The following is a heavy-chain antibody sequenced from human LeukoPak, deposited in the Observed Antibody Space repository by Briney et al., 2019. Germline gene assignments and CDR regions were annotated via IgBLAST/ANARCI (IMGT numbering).Heavy chain of an antibody. J-gene: IGHJ4*02. CDR2: INTNGSYT. CDR1: GFTFSSYW. Sequence: PGGSLRLSCAASGFTFSSYWMHWVRQAPGKGLVWVSRINTNGSYTGYADSVKGRFTISRDNAKNTLYLQMNSLRAEDTAVYYCARDWYSSGDYWGQGTLVTVSS. CDR3: ARDWYSSGDY. D-gene: IGHD6-25*01. V-gene: IGHV3-74*01.